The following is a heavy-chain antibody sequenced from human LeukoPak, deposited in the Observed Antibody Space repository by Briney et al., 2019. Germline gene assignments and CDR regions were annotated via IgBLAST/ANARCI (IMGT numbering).Heavy chain of an antibody. V-gene: IGHV4-59*01. CDR2: IYYSGST. D-gene: IGHD6-13*01. J-gene: IGHJ5*02. Sequence: PSETLSLTCTVSGGSISSYYWSWIRQPPGKGLEGIGYIYYSGSTNYNPSLTSRVTISVDTSKNQFSLKLSSVTVADTAVYYCARGIAAAGTPFDPWGQGTLVTVSS. CDR3: ARGIAAAGTPFDP. CDR1: GGSISSYY.